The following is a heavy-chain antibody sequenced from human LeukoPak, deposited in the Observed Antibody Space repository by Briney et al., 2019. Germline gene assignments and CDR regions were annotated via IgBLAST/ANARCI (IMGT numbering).Heavy chain of an antibody. CDR1: GGSISSSNW. Sequence: SGTLSLTCAVSGGSISSSNWWSWVRQPPGKGLEWIGEIYHSGSTNYNPSLKSRVTISVDKSKNQFSLKLSSVTAADTAVYYCARADDSSGYYSTFDYWGQGTLVTVSS. J-gene: IGHJ4*02. CDR2: IYHSGST. V-gene: IGHV4-4*02. CDR3: ARADDSSGYYSTFDY. D-gene: IGHD3-22*01.